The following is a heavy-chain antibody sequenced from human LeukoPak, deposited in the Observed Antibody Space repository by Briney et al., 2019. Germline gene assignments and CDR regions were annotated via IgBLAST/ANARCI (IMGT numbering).Heavy chain of an antibody. V-gene: IGHV3-23*01. D-gene: IGHD2-15*01. Sequence: GGSLRLSCAASGFTFSTYAMNWVRQAPGKGLEWVSSISSTGGTTYYADSVKGRFTISRDNSKNTLYLQMNSLRAEDTAIYYCAKNGDRGAYCTGGTCYPYFYYYMDVWGKGTTVTI. CDR3: AKNGDRGAYCTGGTCYPYFYYYMDV. CDR2: ISSTGGTT. CDR1: GFTFSTYA. J-gene: IGHJ6*03.